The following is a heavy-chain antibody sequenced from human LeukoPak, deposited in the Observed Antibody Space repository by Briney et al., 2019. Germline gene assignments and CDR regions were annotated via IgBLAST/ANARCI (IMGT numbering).Heavy chain of an antibody. CDR1: GFTFSNYG. V-gene: IGHV3-23*01. J-gene: IGHJ4*02. Sequence: GGSLRLSCAASGFTFSNYGMSWVRQAPGKGLEWVSAIGVSGGDTYYADSVKGRFTISRGNSKNTLYLQMNSLRAEDTAVFYCAKVATKGNYYDSSGYSLDYWGQGTLVTVSS. D-gene: IGHD3-22*01. CDR2: IGVSGGDT. CDR3: AKVATKGNYYDSSGYSLDY.